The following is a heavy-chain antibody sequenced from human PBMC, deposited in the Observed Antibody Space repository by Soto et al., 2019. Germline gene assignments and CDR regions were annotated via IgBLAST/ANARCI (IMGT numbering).Heavy chain of an antibody. CDR1: GDSISSGGYS. V-gene: IGHV4-30-2*01. CDR3: ARAPARSYYDSSGYYYGDYCDY. Sequence: QLQLQESGSGLVKPSQTLSLTCAVSGDSISSGGYSWSWIRQPPGKGLEWIGYIYHSGSTYYNPSLKSRVTFSVDRSKNQFSLNLSSVTAADTAVYYCARAPARSYYDSSGYYYGDYCDYWGQGTLVTVSS. D-gene: IGHD3-22*01. J-gene: IGHJ4*02. CDR2: IYHSGST.